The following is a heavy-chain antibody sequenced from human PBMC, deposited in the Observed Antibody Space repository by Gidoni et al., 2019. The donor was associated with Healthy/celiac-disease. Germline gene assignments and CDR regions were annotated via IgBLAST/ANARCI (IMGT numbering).Heavy chain of an antibody. Sequence: QVQLVQSGAEVKKPGSSVKVSCKASGGTFSSYAISWVRQAPGQGLEWMGGIIPIFGTANDAQKFQGRVTITADESTSTAYMELSSLRSEDTAVYYCARDLSGTAAGPAGGNYWGQGTLVTVSS. CDR3: ARDLSGTAAGPAGGNY. CDR1: GGTFSSYA. V-gene: IGHV1-69*01. D-gene: IGHD6-13*01. CDR2: IIPIFGTA. J-gene: IGHJ4*02.